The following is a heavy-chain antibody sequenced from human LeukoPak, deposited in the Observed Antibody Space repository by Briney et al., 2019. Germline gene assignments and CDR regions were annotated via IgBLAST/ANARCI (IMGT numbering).Heavy chain of an antibody. V-gene: IGHV1-3*03. CDR2: INAGNGNT. CDR1: GYTFTTYA. CDR3: AREGAYIGGSYPFDY. J-gene: IGHJ4*02. Sequence: GASVKVSCKASGYTFTTYAMNWVRQAPGQGLQWMGWINAGNGNTKLSHEFQGRVTITSDTSASTAYRELNSLRSEDMAVYYCAREGAYIGGSYPFDYWGQGTLVTVSS. D-gene: IGHD1-26*01.